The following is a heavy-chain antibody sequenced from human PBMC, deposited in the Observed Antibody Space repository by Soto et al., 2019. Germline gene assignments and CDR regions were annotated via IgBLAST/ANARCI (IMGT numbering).Heavy chain of an antibody. CDR3: ARGKKYYYGSGSYYFDY. Sequence: SETLSLTCAVYGGSFSGYYWSWIRQPPGKGLEWIGEINHSGSTNYNPSLKSRVTISVDTSKNQFSLKLSSVTAADTAVYYCARGKKYYYGSGSYYFDYWGQGTLVTVSS. D-gene: IGHD3-10*01. J-gene: IGHJ4*02. CDR2: INHSGST. CDR1: GGSFSGYY. V-gene: IGHV4-34*01.